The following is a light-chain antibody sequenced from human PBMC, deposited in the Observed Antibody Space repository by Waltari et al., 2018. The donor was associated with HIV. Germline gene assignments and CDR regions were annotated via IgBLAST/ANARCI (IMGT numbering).Light chain of an antibody. CDR3: QQYNNWPFT. J-gene: IGKJ3*01. Sequence: EIVLTQSPATLSLSPGERATLSCRASQTINNYLAWFQQKPGQPPRLLIYGASNRATGIPARFSGSGSGTEFTLTISSLQSEDFAVYYCQQYNNWPFTFGPGTKVDIK. CDR1: QTINNY. V-gene: IGKV3-15*01. CDR2: GAS.